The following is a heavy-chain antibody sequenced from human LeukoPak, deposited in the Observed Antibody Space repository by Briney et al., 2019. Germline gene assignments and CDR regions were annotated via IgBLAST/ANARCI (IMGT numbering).Heavy chain of an antibody. Sequence: ASVKVSCKASGNTFINYDINWVRQATGRGPEWMGWMNPKSGFTGYAQRFRGRVTMTRDTSTNTAFMELSRLRFDDTAVYYCARGGSHGNESLRTFDYWGQGSLVSVSS. J-gene: IGHJ4*02. CDR3: ARGGSHGNESLRTFDY. V-gene: IGHV1-8*02. CDR1: GNTFINYD. D-gene: IGHD4-23*01. CDR2: MNPKSGFT.